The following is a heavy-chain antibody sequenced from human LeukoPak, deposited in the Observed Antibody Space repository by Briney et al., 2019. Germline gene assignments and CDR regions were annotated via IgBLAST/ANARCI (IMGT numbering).Heavy chain of an antibody. CDR2: INPNSGGT. CDR3: ARDRDSNIWFGELHWFDP. D-gene: IGHD3-10*01. J-gene: IGHJ5*02. CDR1: GYTFTGYY. Sequence: ASVKVSCKASGYTFTGYYMHWVRQAPGQGLEWMGRINPNSGGTNYAEKFQGRVTMTRDTSISTAYMELSRLRSDDTAVYYCARDRDSNIWFGELHWFDPWGQGTLVTVSS. V-gene: IGHV1-2*06.